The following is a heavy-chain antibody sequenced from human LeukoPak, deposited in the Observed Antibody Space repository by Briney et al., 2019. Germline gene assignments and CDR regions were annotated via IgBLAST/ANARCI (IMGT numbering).Heavy chain of an antibody. CDR1: GYSFSAYY. J-gene: IGHJ4*02. Sequence: GASVNVSCKASGYSFSAYYMHWVRQAPGQGLEWMGCIVPNSGGTDYAQKFQGRVTMTRDTSISTAYMELSRLRSDDTAVFYCALSVGATMGFDYWGQGTLVTVSS. CDR3: ALSVGATMGFDY. D-gene: IGHD1-26*01. CDR2: IVPNSGGT. V-gene: IGHV1-2*02.